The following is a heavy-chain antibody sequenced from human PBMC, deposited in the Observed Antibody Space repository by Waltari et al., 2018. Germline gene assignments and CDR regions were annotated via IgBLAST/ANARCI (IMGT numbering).Heavy chain of an antibody. CDR3: TRDKLDYYNGMDV. Sequence: QVQLVQSGAEVKKPGASVKVSCRTSGDTFSSYFIFWVRQAPGQGLAWMGLINPSDGGTNYPQKFQDRVTMTRDTSTSTVYMELRSLRSEDTAVYYCTRDKLDYYNGMDVWGQGTTVTVSS. CDR1: GDTFSSYF. CDR2: INPSDGGT. J-gene: IGHJ6*02. D-gene: IGHD3-3*02. V-gene: IGHV1-46*03.